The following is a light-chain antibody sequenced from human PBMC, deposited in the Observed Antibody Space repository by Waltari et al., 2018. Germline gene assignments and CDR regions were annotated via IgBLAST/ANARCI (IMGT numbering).Light chain of an antibody. CDR3: QQRSNWPPGYT. J-gene: IGKJ2*01. V-gene: IGKV3-11*01. Sequence: QSPATLSLSPGERATLSCRASQSVSSYLAWYQQKPGQAPRLLIYDASNRATGIPARFSGSGSGTDFTLTISSLEPEDFAVYYCQQRSNWPPGYTFGQGTKLESK. CDR1: QSVSSY. CDR2: DAS.